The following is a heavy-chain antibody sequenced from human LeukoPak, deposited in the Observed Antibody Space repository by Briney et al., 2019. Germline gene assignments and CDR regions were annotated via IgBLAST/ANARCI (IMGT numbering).Heavy chain of an antibody. CDR1: GFPFRSYD. Sequence: GRSLSLLCAASGFPFRSYDMHWVRQPPGKGLEWVAVISYAGSNKYYADSVKGRFTISRDNSKNTLYLQMNSLRAEDTAVYLCTKDRGAASSYFDYWGQGTLVTVSS. D-gene: IGHD6-13*01. CDR3: TKDRGAASSYFDY. CDR2: ISYAGSNK. J-gene: IGHJ4*01. V-gene: IGHV3-30*18.